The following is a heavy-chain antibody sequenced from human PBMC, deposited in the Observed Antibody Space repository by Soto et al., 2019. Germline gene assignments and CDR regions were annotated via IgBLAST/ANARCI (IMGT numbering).Heavy chain of an antibody. V-gene: IGHV4-59*01. Sequence: QVQLQVSGPGLVKPSETLSLTCTVSGGSISSYYWSWIRQPPGKGLEWIGYIYHRGTTNYSPSLKSRVTISADMSKNQFSLKLSSVTAADTAAYYCARAIRRGGGFDYWGQGTLVTVSS. CDR3: ARAIRRGGGFDY. J-gene: IGHJ4*02. D-gene: IGHD3-10*01. CDR1: GGSISSYY. CDR2: IYHRGTT.